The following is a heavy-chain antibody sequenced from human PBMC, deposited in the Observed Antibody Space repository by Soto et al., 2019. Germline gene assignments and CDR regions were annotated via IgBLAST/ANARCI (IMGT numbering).Heavy chain of an antibody. CDR2: IYYSGST. D-gene: IGHD5-18*01. Sequence: QVQLQESGPGLVKPSETLSLTCTVSGGSINGYFWSWIRQPPGKGLEWIGYIYYSGSTLYNPSLKSRVTISVDTSKNQFSLQLSSVTAADTALYFCARHDMAMVRVSYLDQWGQGALVTVSS. CDR3: ARHDMAMVRVSYLDQ. V-gene: IGHV4-59*08. CDR1: GGSINGYF. J-gene: IGHJ4*02.